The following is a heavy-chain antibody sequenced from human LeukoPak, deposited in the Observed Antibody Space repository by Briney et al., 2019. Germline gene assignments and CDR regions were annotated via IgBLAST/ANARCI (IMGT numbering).Heavy chain of an antibody. D-gene: IGHD1-1*01. Sequence: GASVKVSCKASGYTFTGYCMHWVRQAPGQGLEWMAWINPNSGGTNYAQKFQGRVTMTRDTSISTAYMELSRLRSDDTAVYYCARAPHWNDDTFDIWGQGTMVTVSS. V-gene: IGHV1-2*02. CDR3: ARAPHWNDDTFDI. J-gene: IGHJ3*02. CDR1: GYTFTGYC. CDR2: INPNSGGT.